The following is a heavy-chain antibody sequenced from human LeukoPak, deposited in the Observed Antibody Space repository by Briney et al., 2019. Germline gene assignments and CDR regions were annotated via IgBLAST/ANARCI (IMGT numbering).Heavy chain of an antibody. J-gene: IGHJ4*02. CDR3: ARWRTGRTAFDY. CDR2: MYFSGSP. V-gene: IGHV4-39*01. Sequence: PSETLSLTCTVSGGSISSNSYYWGWIRRPPGKGLEWIGSMYFSGSPYYNPSLKSRVTMSVDTSKNQFSLKVRSVTAADTAVYYCARWRTGRTAFDYWGQGTLDTVSS. D-gene: IGHD2-21*02. CDR1: GGSISSNSYY.